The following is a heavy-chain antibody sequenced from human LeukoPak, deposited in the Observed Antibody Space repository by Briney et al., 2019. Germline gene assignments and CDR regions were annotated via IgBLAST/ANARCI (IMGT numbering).Heavy chain of an antibody. J-gene: IGHJ4*02. V-gene: IGHV1-69*04. CDR3: ARDIAARPSYFDY. CDR1: GGTFSSYA. D-gene: IGHD6-6*01. CDR2: INPILGIA. Sequence: GSSVKVSCKASGGTFSSYAIIWVRQAPGRGLEGMGRINPILGIANYAQKFQGRVTITADKSTSTAYMELSSLRSEDTAVYYCARDIAARPSYFDYWGQGTLVTVSS.